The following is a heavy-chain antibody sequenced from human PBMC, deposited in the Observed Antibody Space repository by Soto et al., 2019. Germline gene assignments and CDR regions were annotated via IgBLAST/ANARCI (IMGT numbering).Heavy chain of an antibody. V-gene: IGHV3-74*01. CDR2: INSDGSST. CDR1: GFTFSSYW. J-gene: IGHJ4*02. Sequence: GGSLRLSCAASGFTFSSYWMHWVRQAPGKGLVWVSRINSDGSSTSYADSVKGRFTISRDNAKNTLYLQMNSLRAEDKDVYNCARVAGKNDPDYWGQGTLVPVSS. D-gene: IGHD2-15*01. CDR3: ARVAGKNDPDY.